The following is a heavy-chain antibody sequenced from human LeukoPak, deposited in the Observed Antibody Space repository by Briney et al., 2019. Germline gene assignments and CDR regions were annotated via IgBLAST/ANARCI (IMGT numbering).Heavy chain of an antibody. CDR2: INHSGST. Sequence: SETLSLTCAVYGGSFSGYYWSWIRQPPGKGLEWIGEINHSGSTSYNPSLKSRVTISVDTSKNQFSLKLSSVTAADTAVYYCARTLNQNYCSSTSCYMDYWGQGTLVTVSS. CDR1: GGSFSGYY. D-gene: IGHD2-2*02. V-gene: IGHV4-34*01. J-gene: IGHJ4*02. CDR3: ARTLNQNYCSSTSCYMDY.